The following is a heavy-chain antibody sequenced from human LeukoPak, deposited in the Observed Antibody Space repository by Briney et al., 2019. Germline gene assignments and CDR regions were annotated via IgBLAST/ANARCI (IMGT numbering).Heavy chain of an antibody. D-gene: IGHD2-2*01. Sequence: GESLKISCKGSGYSFTSYWIGWVRQMPGKGLEWMGIIYPGDSDTRYSPSFQGQVTISVDKSISTAYLQWSSLKASDTAMYYCARQLCSSTSCYATNFDLWGRGTLVTVSS. CDR2: IYPGDSDT. V-gene: IGHV5-51*01. CDR3: ARQLCSSTSCYATNFDL. CDR1: GYSFTSYW. J-gene: IGHJ2*01.